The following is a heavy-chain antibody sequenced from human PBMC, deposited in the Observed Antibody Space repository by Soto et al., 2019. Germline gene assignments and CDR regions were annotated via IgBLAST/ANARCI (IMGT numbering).Heavy chain of an antibody. V-gene: IGHV4-39*07. Sequence: SETLSLTCTVSGGSISSSSYYWGWIRQPPGKGLEWIGSIYYSGSTYYNPSLKSRVTISVDTSKNQFSLKLSSVTAADTAVYYCARAYYDFWSGHRCWFDPWGQGTLVTVSS. D-gene: IGHD3-3*01. CDR1: GGSISSSSYY. CDR2: IYYSGST. CDR3: ARAYYDFWSGHRCWFDP. J-gene: IGHJ5*02.